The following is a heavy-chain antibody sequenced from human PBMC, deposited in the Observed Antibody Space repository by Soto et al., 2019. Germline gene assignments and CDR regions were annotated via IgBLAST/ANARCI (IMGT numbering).Heavy chain of an antibody. D-gene: IGHD4-17*01. V-gene: IGHV4-34*01. CDR1: GGGFCGFD. CDR3: AGYGRDDYGKNNWFDP. J-gene: IGHJ5*02. CDR2: VHRRGSL. Sequence: SESLSLTCAVCGGGFCGFDWSWIRQSPGKGLEWIGEVHRRGSLNYNPSLKSRVTISQDMSKRQLSLRLTSVTAADTGVYFCAGYGRDDYGKNNWFDPWGQGTLVTVS.